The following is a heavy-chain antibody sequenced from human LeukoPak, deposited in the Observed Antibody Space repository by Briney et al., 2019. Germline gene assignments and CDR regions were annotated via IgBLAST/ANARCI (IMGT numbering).Heavy chain of an antibody. CDR2: ISAYNGNT. CDR1: GYTFTSYG. V-gene: IGHV1-18*01. J-gene: IGHJ4*02. CDR3: ATDHLVYYDSSVSFDY. Sequence: ASVKVSCKASGYTFTSYGISWVRQAPGQGLEWMGWISAYNGNTNYAQKLQGRVTMTTDTSTSTAYMVLRSLRSDDTAVYYCATDHLVYYDSSVSFDYWGQGTLVTVSS. D-gene: IGHD3-22*01.